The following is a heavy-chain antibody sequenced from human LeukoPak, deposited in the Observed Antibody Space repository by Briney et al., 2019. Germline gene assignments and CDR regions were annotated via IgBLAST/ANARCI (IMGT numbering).Heavy chain of an antibody. CDR3: AGVHCSGGSCYSALDY. Sequence: ASVKVSCKASGYTFTSYYMHWVRQAPGQGLEWMGRINPNSGGTNYAQKFQGRVTMTRDTSISTAYMELSRLRSDDTAVYYCAGVHCSGGSCYSALDYWGQGTLVTVSS. CDR2: INPNSGGT. J-gene: IGHJ4*02. V-gene: IGHV1-2*06. D-gene: IGHD2-15*01. CDR1: GYTFTSYY.